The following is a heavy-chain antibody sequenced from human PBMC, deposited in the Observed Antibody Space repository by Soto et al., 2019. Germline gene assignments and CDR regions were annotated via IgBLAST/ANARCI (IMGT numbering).Heavy chain of an antibody. CDR2: TYYRSNWNF. CDR3: AGEFDIQHGLGC. D-gene: IGHD6-19*01. Sequence: SQTLSLTCAISLCSVSSNTATWNWVIQSPSRGLEWLGRTYYRSNWNFDYALSVKSRITINPDTSKNQFSLQLNSLTPEDTAVYYCAGEFDIQHGLGCWGPGTEVIVSS. J-gene: IGHJ4*02. CDR1: LCSVSSNTAT. V-gene: IGHV6-1*01.